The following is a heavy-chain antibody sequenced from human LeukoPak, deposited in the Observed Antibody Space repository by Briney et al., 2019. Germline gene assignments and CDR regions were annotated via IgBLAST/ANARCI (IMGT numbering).Heavy chain of an antibody. D-gene: IGHD4-17*01. Sequence: ASVKVSCKASGGTFSSYAISWVRQAPGQGLEWMGRIIPILGIANYAQKFQGRVTITADKSTSTAYMELSSLRSEDTAGYYCARVVATVTLNYYYYGMDVWGQGTTVTVSS. CDR2: IIPILGIA. V-gene: IGHV1-69*04. CDR1: GGTFSSYA. CDR3: ARVVATVTLNYYYYGMDV. J-gene: IGHJ6*02.